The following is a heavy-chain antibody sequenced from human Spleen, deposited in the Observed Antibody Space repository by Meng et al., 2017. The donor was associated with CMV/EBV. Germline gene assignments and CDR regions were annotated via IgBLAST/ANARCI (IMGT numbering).Heavy chain of an antibody. CDR2: IGHDGSEE. Sequence: GESLKISCAASGLSFSSYGMHWVHQAPGKGLEWVAFIGHDGSEENYADSVKGRCTISRDNSKNILYLQMNSLRAEDAAAYYCAKDRGNSYYYDSRGYPDAFDIWGQGTVVTVSS. J-gene: IGHJ3*02. CDR1: GLSFSSYG. D-gene: IGHD3-22*01. CDR3: AKDRGNSYYYDSRGYPDAFDI. V-gene: IGHV3-30*02.